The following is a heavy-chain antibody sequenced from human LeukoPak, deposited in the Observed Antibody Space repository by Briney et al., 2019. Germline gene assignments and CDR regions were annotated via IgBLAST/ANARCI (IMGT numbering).Heavy chain of an antibody. CDR2: INHSGST. V-gene: IGHV4-34*01. J-gene: IGHJ4*02. D-gene: IGHD6-13*01. CDR1: GGSFSGYY. CDR3: ARGAGAAGTALGY. Sequence: SETLSLTCAVYGGSFSGYYWSWIRQPPGKGLEWIGEINHSGSTNYNPSLKSRVTISVDTSKNQFSLKLSSVTAADTAVYYCARGAGAAGTALGYWGQGTLVTVSS.